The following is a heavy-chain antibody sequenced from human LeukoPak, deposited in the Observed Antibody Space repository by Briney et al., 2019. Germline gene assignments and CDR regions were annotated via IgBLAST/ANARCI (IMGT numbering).Heavy chain of an antibody. CDR1: GGTFSSYA. V-gene: IGHV1-69*01. Sequence: ASVKVSCKASGGTFSSYAISWVRQAPGQGLEWMGGIIPIFGTANYAQKFQGRVTITADESTSTAYMELSSLRSEDTAVYYCARAYVRYYDSSGYYFYHWGQGTLVTVSS. D-gene: IGHD3-22*01. CDR3: ARAYVRYYDSSGYYFYH. J-gene: IGHJ1*01. CDR2: IIPIFGTA.